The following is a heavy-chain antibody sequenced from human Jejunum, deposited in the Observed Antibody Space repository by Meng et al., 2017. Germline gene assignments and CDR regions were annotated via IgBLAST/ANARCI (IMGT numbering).Heavy chain of an antibody. Sequence: GESLKISCAASGFTFSSHYMYWVRQVPGKGLVTLSRINSDGSSAIYADSVKGRFTISRDNAKNTRSLQMNSLGVEDTAVYYCLGWYAWGQGTMVTVSS. V-gene: IGHV3-74*01. CDR1: GFTFSSHY. J-gene: IGHJ5*02. CDR3: LGWYA. D-gene: IGHD6-19*01. CDR2: INSDGSSA.